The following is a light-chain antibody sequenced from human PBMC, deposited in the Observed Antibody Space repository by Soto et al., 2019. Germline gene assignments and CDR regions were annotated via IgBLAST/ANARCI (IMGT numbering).Light chain of an antibody. CDR1: QYISTY. J-gene: IGKJ1*01. Sequence: DIQRTQSPSSLSASVGDSLTITCRASQYISTYLNWYPQKPGKAPKLLIYVASNLQSGVPSRFSGSGSGTDFTLTISSLQPEDIATYYCQESYSTSFGQGTKVDIK. CDR2: VAS. V-gene: IGKV1-39*01. CDR3: QESYSTS.